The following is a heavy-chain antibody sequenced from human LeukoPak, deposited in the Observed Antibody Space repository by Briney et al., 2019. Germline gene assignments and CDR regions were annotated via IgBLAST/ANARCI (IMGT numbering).Heavy chain of an antibody. CDR2: INHSGST. CDR1: GGSFSGYY. J-gene: IGHJ4*02. D-gene: IGHD5-12*01. V-gene: IGHV4-34*01. Sequence: SETLSLTCAVYGGSFSGYYWSWIRQPPGKGLEWIGEINHSGSTNYNPSLKSRVTISVDTSKNQFSLKLSSVTAADTAVYYCARGRGQWLRSLFAPFDYWGQGTMVTVSS. CDR3: ARGRGQWLRSLFAPFDY.